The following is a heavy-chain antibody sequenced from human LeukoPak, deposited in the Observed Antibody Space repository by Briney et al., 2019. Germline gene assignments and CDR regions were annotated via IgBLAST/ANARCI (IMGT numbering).Heavy chain of an antibody. CDR1: VFTFSSYA. J-gene: IGHJ3*02. D-gene: IGHD5-12*01. V-gene: IGHV3-30*04. CDR3: ARNIVATSWAAFDI. CDR2: ISYDGRNK. Sequence: GGSVRLSCAASVFTFSSYAMHWVRQAPGRARECFAGISYDGRNKYCADSVKGRFTISRDNSKNTLYLQMNSLRAEDTAVYYCARNIVATSWAAFDIWGQGTMVTVSS.